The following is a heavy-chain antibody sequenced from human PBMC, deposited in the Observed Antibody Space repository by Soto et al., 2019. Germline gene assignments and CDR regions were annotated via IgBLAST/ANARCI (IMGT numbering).Heavy chain of an antibody. Sequence: QVQLVQSGAEEKKPGASVKVSCKASRYTFTSYAMHWVRQAPGQRLEWKGWINGGNGNTKYSQKFQGRVTITRDTSASTAYMELSSLRSEDTAVYYCARVSGWYHLDYWGQGTLVTVSS. D-gene: IGHD6-19*01. CDR1: RYTFTSYA. CDR3: ARVSGWYHLDY. V-gene: IGHV1-3*05. J-gene: IGHJ4*02. CDR2: INGGNGNT.